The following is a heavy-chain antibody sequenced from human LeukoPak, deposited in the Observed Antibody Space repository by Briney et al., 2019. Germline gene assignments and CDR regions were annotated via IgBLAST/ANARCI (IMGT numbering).Heavy chain of an antibody. J-gene: IGHJ4*02. V-gene: IGHV3-7*01. CDR3: LSATETGY. D-gene: IGHD1-14*01. Sequence: GGSLRLSCAASGFTSRSYWMTWVRQAPGKGLEWVANINEGGSEKNYVGSVQGRFTISRDNAKNSLYLHMNSLRIEDTAVYYCLSATETGYWGQGTLVTVSS. CDR2: INEGGSEK. CDR1: GFTSRSYW.